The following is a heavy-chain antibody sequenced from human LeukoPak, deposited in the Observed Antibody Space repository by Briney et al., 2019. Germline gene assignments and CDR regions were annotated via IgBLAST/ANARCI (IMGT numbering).Heavy chain of an antibody. CDR3: AKSPISSALGGWFDP. CDR1: GFSFSSYG. Sequence: GGSLRLSCAASGFSFSSYGMHWVRQAPGKGLEWVAVISYDGSNKYYADSVKGRFTISRDNSKNTLYLQMNSLRAEDTAVYYCAKSPISSALGGWFDPWGQGTLVTVSS. J-gene: IGHJ5*02. V-gene: IGHV3-30*18. D-gene: IGHD6-13*01. CDR2: ISYDGSNK.